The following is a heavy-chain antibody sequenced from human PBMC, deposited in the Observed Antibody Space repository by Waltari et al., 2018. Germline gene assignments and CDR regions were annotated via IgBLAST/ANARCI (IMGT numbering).Heavy chain of an antibody. J-gene: IGHJ4*02. D-gene: IGHD2-21*01. CDR2: ISSSGSTI. CDR1: GGSISSSSYY. Sequence: QLQLQESGPGLVKPSETLSLTCTVSGGSISSSSYYWGWIRQPPGKGLEWVSYISSSGSTIYYADSVKGRFTISRDNAKNSLYLQMNSLRAEDTAVYYCAREYVADYWGQGTLVTVSS. CDR3: AREYVADY. V-gene: IGHV3-11*01.